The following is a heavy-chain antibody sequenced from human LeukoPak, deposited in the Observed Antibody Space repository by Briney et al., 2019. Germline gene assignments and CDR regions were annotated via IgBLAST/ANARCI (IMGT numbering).Heavy chain of an antibody. V-gene: IGHV4-39*07. CDR2: SSYSGNT. Sequence: SETLSLTCTVSGGSIISPDYYWAWIRQPPGKGLEWIGSSSYSGNTNYSPSLKSRVTISVDTSKNQFSLKLGSVTAADTAVYYCARLDGFVSDAFDIWGQGTMVTVSS. CDR1: GGSIISPDYY. D-gene: IGHD5-24*01. CDR3: ARLDGFVSDAFDI. J-gene: IGHJ3*02.